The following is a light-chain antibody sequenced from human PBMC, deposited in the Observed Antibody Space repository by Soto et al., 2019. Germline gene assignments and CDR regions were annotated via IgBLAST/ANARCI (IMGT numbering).Light chain of an antibody. J-gene: IGLJ2*01. CDR1: TSNVGSNA. Sequence: SVLTQPPSASETPGQRVTISCSGSTSNVGSNAVNWYQQLPGTAPKLLLHSDNQRPSGVPARISGSKSDTSASLAISGLQSEDEADYYCAAWDDSLNGWVFGGGTKVTVL. V-gene: IGLV1-44*01. CDR3: AAWDDSLNGWV. CDR2: SDN.